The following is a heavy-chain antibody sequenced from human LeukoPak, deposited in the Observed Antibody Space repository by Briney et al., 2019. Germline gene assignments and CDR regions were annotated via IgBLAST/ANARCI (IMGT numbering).Heavy chain of an antibody. Sequence: KASETLSLTCAVYGGSFSGYYWSWIRQPPGKGLEWIGEINHSGSTNYNPSLKSRVTISVDTSKNQFSLKLSSVTAADTAVYYCARVEKDIVVVPAAGWFDPWGQGTLVTVSS. J-gene: IGHJ5*02. D-gene: IGHD2-2*01. CDR1: GGSFSGYY. CDR2: INHSGST. CDR3: ARVEKDIVVVPAAGWFDP. V-gene: IGHV4-34*01.